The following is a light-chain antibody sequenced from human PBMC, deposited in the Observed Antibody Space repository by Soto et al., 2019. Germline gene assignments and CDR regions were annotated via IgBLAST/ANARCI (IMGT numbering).Light chain of an antibody. V-gene: IGKV3-20*01. CDR1: QPVSSNF. CDR3: QQYGSSPPIT. J-gene: IGKJ5*01. Sequence: ELVLTQSPGTLSLSPGESAALSCRASQPVSSNFLAWYQQKPGQAPRLLIYDASSRATGIPDRFSGSGSGTDFTLTISRLEPEDFAVYYCQQYGSSPPITFGQGTRLEIK. CDR2: DAS.